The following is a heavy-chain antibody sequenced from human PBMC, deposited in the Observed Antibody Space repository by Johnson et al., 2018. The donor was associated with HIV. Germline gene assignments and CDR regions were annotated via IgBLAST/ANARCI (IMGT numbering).Heavy chain of an antibody. Sequence: VQLVESGGGLVQPGRSLRLSCAASGFTFDDYAMHWVRQAPGKGLEWVSGIAWNGATTGYADSVKGRFTISRDNVKKSLYLQMNDLRAEDTALYYCARDWDYYDASGYYYANMVDAFDVWGQGTVVTVS. V-gene: IGHV3-20*04. D-gene: IGHD3-22*01. J-gene: IGHJ3*01. CDR1: GFTFDDYA. CDR3: ARDWDYYDASGYYYANMVDAFDV. CDR2: IAWNGATT.